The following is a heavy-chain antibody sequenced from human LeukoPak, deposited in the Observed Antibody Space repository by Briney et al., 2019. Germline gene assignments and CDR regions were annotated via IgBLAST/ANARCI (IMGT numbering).Heavy chain of an antibody. CDR3: AKEREWEVLGGLDY. D-gene: IGHD1-26*01. V-gene: IGHV3-23*01. CDR1: GFTFRSHG. Sequence: PSGGSLRLSCAASGFTFRSHGMSWVRQAPGKGLEWVSVISGSGYSTYYADSVKGRFTISRDNSKNTLDLHMNSLRAEDTAVYYCAKEREWEVLGGLDYWGQGTLVTVSS. J-gene: IGHJ4*02. CDR2: ISGSGYST.